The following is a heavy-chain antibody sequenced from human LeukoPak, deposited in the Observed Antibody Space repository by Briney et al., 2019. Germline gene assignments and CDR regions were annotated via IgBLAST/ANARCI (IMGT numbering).Heavy chain of an antibody. CDR2: IYYSGST. J-gene: IGHJ5*02. Sequence: PSETLSLTCTVSGGSISSGGYYWSWIRQHPGKGLEWIGYIYYSGSTYYNPSLKSRVTISVDTSKNQFSLKLSSVTAADTAVYYCARDRAAPGTNWFDPWGQGTLVTVSS. CDR3: ARDRAAPGTNWFDP. CDR1: GGSISSGGYY. V-gene: IGHV4-31*03. D-gene: IGHD6-6*01.